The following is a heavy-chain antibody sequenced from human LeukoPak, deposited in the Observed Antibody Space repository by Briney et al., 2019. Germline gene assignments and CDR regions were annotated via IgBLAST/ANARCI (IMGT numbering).Heavy chain of an antibody. J-gene: IGHJ4*02. D-gene: IGHD3-10*01. Sequence: PGGSLRLSCAASGFTFSSYEMNWVRQAPGKGLEWVSYISDSGSPSCYADSVKGRFTISRDNAKNSLYLEMNSLRAEDTAVYYCARKPFYGSGIGHWGQGTLVTVSS. CDR3: ARKPFYGSGIGH. CDR2: ISDSGSPS. CDR1: GFTFSSYE. V-gene: IGHV3-48*03.